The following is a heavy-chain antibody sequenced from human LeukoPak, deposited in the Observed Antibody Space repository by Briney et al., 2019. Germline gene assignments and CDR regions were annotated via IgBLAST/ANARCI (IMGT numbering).Heavy chain of an antibody. J-gene: IGHJ4*02. Sequence: AGSLTLSCAASGFSFSSYAMSWVRQAPGKGQEWVSAIGGIGGRTYYADSVKGRFTISRDNSKNTLYLQMNSLRAEDTAVYYCAGYSSGWLYWGQGTLVSVSS. V-gene: IGHV3-23*01. CDR3: AGYSSGWLY. CDR1: GFSFSSYA. CDR2: IGGIGGRT. D-gene: IGHD6-19*01.